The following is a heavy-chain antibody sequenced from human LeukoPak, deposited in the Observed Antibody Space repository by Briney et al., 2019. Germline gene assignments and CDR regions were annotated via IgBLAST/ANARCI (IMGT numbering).Heavy chain of an antibody. CDR1: GFILSNYW. CDR2: IKEDGSEK. J-gene: IGHJ3*02. D-gene: IGHD6-13*01. Sequence: PGGSLRLSCAASGFILSNYWMTWVRQSPGKGLEWVANIKEDGSEKYYVDSVKGRFTISRDSARNSVYLQMNSLRADETAVYFCARFIASPGPDAFDIWGQGTLVTVSS. V-gene: IGHV3-7*01. CDR3: ARFIASPGPDAFDI.